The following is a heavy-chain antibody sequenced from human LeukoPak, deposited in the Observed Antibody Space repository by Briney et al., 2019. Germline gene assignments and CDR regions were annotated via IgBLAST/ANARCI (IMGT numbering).Heavy chain of an antibody. CDR2: IYYSGST. CDR1: GGSISSYY. D-gene: IGHD3-10*01. J-gene: IGHJ4*02. CDR3: ARAPRLLWFGSYTRNYFDY. V-gene: IGHV4-59*01. Sequence: SETLSLTCTVSGGSISSYYWSWIRQPPGKGLEWIGYIYYSGSTNYNPSLKSRVTISVDTSKNQFSLKLSSVTAADTAVYYCARAPRLLWFGSYTRNYFDYWGQGTLVTVSS.